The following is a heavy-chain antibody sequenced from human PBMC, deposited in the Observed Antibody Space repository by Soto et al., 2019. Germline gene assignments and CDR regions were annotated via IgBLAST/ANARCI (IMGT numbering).Heavy chain of an antibody. Sequence: GGSLRLSCTAAGFTFGDYAMSWFRQAPGKGLEWVGFIRSKAYGGTTEYAASVKGRFTISRDDSKSIAYLQMNSLKTEDTAVYYCTRDTVEMATITGYWGQGTLVTVSS. CDR3: TRDTVEMATITGY. CDR1: GFTFGDYA. J-gene: IGHJ4*02. V-gene: IGHV3-49*03. CDR2: IRSKAYGGTT. D-gene: IGHD5-12*01.